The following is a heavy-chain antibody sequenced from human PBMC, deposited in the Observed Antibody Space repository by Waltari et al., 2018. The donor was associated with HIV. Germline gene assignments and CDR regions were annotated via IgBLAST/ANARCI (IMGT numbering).Heavy chain of an antibody. Sequence: QVQLVESGGGVVQPGRSLRLSCAASGFPFSSSGMQWVRQAPGKGLEWVAVISYDGSNKYYADAVKGRFTISRDNSKNTLDLEMNSLRAEDTAVYYCAKDKGGVTYIFDYWGQGTLVTVSS. CDR1: GFPFSSSG. CDR2: ISYDGSNK. V-gene: IGHV3-30*18. J-gene: IGHJ4*02. D-gene: IGHD1-1*01. CDR3: AKDKGGVTYIFDY.